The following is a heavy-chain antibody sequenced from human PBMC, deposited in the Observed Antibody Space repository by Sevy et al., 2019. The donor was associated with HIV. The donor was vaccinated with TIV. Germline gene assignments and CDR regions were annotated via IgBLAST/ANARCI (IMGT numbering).Heavy chain of an antibody. CDR2: MNPNSGNT. V-gene: IGHV1-8*01. CDR3: ASGDPYYDFWSGYFLHY. J-gene: IGHJ4*02. D-gene: IGHD3-3*01. Sequence: ASVKVSCKASGYTFTSYDINWVRQATGQGLEWMGWMNPNSGNTGYAQKFQGRVTMTRNTSISTAYMELSSLRSEDPAVYYCASGDPYYDFWSGYFLHYWGQGTLVTVSS. CDR1: GYTFTSYD.